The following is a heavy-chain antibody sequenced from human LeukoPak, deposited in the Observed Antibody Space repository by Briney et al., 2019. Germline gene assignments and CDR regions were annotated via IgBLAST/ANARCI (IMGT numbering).Heavy chain of an antibody. CDR2: INNDDSST. CDR1: GLTFSRYW. D-gene: IGHD6-13*01. CDR3: AKDRGIGAAGSLFAH. J-gene: IGHJ4*02. V-gene: IGHV3-74*01. Sequence: GGPLRLSCAASGLTFSRYWMHWVRQAPGKGLVWVSRINNDDSSTSYADSVKGRFTISRDSSKSTLYLQMNSLRAEDTAVYYCAKDRGIGAAGSLFAHWGQGTLVAVSS.